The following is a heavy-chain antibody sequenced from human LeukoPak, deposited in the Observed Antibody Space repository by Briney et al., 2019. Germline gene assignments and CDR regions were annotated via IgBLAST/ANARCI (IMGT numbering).Heavy chain of an antibody. CDR2: ISYSGST. J-gene: IGHJ5*02. CDR1: GGSISSTSYY. V-gene: IGHV4-39*01. D-gene: IGHD6-19*01. Sequence: SETLSLTCTVSGGSISSTSYYWGWIRQPPGKGLEWIGTISYSGSTYYNPSLKSRITISVDTSKNQFSLKLSSVTAADTAVYYCARGLTYSSGWYPQWFDPWGQGTLVTVSS. CDR3: ARGLTYSSGWYPQWFDP.